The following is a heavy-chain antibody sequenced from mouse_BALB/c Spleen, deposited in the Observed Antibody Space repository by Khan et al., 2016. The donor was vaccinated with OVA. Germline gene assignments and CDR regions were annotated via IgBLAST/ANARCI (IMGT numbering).Heavy chain of an antibody. J-gene: IGHJ3*01. CDR2: IDPFNGGT. D-gene: IGHD2-2*01. CDR3: ARHGYVAWFAY. V-gene: IGHV1S135*01. CDR1: GYSFTSYY. Sequence: VQLKESGPELMKPGASVKISCKASGYSFTSYYIHWVKQSHGKSLEWIGYIDPFNGGTSYIPKFKGKATLTVDKSSSTAYMHLSSLTSDDSAVYYCARHGYVAWFAYWGQGTLVTVSA.